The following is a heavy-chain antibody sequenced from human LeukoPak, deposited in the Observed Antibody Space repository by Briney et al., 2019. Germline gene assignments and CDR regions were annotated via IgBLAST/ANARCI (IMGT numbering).Heavy chain of an antibody. V-gene: IGHV3-30*02. J-gene: IGHJ3*02. Sequence: PGGSLRLSCAASGFTFSTNAMHWVRQAPGKGLEWVSCIRYDGSNKYYADSVKGRFTISRDNSKNTLYLQMNSLRAEDTAVYYCAKDKYCSGGSCYSGAFDIWGQGTMVTVSS. D-gene: IGHD2-15*01. CDR2: IRYDGSNK. CDR1: GFTFSTNA. CDR3: AKDKYCSGGSCYSGAFDI.